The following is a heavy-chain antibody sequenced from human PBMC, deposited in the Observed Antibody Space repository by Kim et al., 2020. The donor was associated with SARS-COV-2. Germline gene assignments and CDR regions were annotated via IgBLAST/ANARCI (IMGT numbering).Heavy chain of an antibody. J-gene: IGHJ3*01. CDR1: GFTFSNSS. D-gene: IGHD1-1*01. V-gene: IGHV3-21*01. CDR3: SCDQLHAAF. Sequence: GGSLRLSCAASGFTFSNSSMNWVRQAPGKGLEWVSSISSSSDYVYTADSATVRFTFSRYNDNTSLSLQMNIMRAETADIADCSCDQLHAAF. CDR2: ISSSSDYV.